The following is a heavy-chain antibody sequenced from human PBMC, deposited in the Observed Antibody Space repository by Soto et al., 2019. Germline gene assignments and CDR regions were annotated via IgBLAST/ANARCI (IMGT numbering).Heavy chain of an antibody. V-gene: IGHV1-69*01. CDR3: ARAFCGGDCYASDWYVDL. CDR2: IIPIFGTA. J-gene: IGHJ2*01. Sequence: QVQLVQSGAEVKKPGSSVKVSCKASGGTFSSYAISWVRQAPGQGLEWMGGIIPIFGTANYAQKFQGRVTITEDEYKSTAYMELSSLRSEDTAVYYCARAFCGGDCYASDWYVDLWGRGTLVTVSS. D-gene: IGHD2-21*02. CDR1: GGTFSSYA.